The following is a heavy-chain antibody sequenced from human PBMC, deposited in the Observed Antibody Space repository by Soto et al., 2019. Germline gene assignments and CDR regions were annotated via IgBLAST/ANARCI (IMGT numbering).Heavy chain of an antibody. CDR2: ISGSGGST. D-gene: IGHD6-19*01. CDR3: PNQLGIPTIAVMDAFDL. CDR1: GFTFSSYA. V-gene: IGHV3-23*01. Sequence: PGGSLRLSCAASGFTFSSYAMSWVRQAPGKGLEWVSAISGSGGSTYYADSVKGRFTISRDNSKNTLYLQMNSLRAEDTAVYYCPNQLGIPTIAVMDAFDLWGQGTMVTVSS. J-gene: IGHJ3*01.